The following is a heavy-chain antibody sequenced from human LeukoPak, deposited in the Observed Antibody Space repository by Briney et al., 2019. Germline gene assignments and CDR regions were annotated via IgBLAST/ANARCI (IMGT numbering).Heavy chain of an antibody. D-gene: IGHD6-13*01. V-gene: IGHV4-59*01. J-gene: IGHJ4*02. Sequence: SETLSLTCTVSGGSISNNYWSWNRQPPGKGREWIGYIYYSGTTNYNPSLKSRVTISVDTSKNKFSLKLNSVTAADTAVYYCARGVYIAAAQYGYWGQGTLVTVSS. CDR2: IYYSGTT. CDR3: ARGVYIAAAQYGY. CDR1: GGSISNNY.